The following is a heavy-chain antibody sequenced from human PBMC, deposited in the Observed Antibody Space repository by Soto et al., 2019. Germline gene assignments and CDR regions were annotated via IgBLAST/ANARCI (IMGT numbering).Heavy chain of an antibody. CDR3: ARRYFDWLLPTGVWFDP. J-gene: IGHJ5*02. D-gene: IGHD3-9*01. V-gene: IGHV4-59*08. Sequence: SETLSLTCTVPGGSISSYYWSWIRQPPGKGLEWIGYIYYSGSTNYNPSLKSRVTISVDTSKNQFSLKLSSVTAADTAVYYCARRYFDWLLPTGVWFDPWGQGTLVTVSS. CDR2: IYYSGST. CDR1: GGSISSYY.